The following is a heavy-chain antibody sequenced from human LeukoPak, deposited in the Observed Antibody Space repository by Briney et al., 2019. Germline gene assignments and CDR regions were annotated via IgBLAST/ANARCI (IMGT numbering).Heavy chain of an antibody. D-gene: IGHD1-26*01. Sequence: PGGSLRLSCAASGFTFSSYSMNWVRQAPGKGLEWVSSISSSSSYIYYADSVKGRFTISRDNAKNSLYLQMNSLRAEGTAVYYCARGSGPPVDAFDIWGQGTMVTVSS. CDR2: ISSSSSYI. CDR1: GFTFSSYS. CDR3: ARGSGPPVDAFDI. V-gene: IGHV3-21*01. J-gene: IGHJ3*02.